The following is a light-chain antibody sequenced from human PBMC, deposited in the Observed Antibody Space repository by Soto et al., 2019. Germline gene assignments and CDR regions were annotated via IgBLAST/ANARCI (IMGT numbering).Light chain of an antibody. CDR1: SSNIGSNT. CDR2: SNN. V-gene: IGLV1-44*01. CDR3: AAWDDSLNGVV. Sequence: QSVLNQPPSASGTPGQRGTLSFSGSSSNIGSNTVNWYQQLPGTAPKLLIYSNNQRPSGVHDRFSGSKSGTSASLAISGLQSEDEADYYCAAWDDSLNGVVFGGGSKVTVL. J-gene: IGLJ2*01.